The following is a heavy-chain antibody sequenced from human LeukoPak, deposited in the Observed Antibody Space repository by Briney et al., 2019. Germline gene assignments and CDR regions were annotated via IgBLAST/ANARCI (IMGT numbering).Heavy chain of an antibody. V-gene: IGHV3-9*01. CDR1: GFTFDDYA. CDR2: ISWNSGSI. Sequence: GGSLRLSCAASGFTFDDYAMHWVRQAPGKGLEWVSGISWNSGSIGYADSVKGRFTISRDNAKNSLYLQMNSLRAEDTAVYYCAKASLLYSGSYSGWFDPWGQGTLVTVSS. D-gene: IGHD1-26*01. CDR3: AKASLLYSGSYSGWFDP. J-gene: IGHJ5*02.